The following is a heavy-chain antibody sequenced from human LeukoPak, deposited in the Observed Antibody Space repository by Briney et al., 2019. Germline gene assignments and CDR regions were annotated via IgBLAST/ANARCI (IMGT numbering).Heavy chain of an antibody. J-gene: IGHJ4*02. CDR2: IYHSGST. CDR1: GFTVSDNY. Sequence: GSLRLSCAVSGFTVSDNYMYWVRQPPGKGLEWIGEIYHSGSTNYNPSLKSRVTISVDKSKNQFSLKLSSVTAADTAVYYCASLQGLYPPSPLYYFDYWGQGTLVTVSS. V-gene: IGHV4-4*02. D-gene: IGHD3-16*02. CDR3: ASLQGLYPPSPLYYFDY.